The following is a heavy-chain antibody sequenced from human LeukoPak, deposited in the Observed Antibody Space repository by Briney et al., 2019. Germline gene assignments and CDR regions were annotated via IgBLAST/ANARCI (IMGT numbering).Heavy chain of an antibody. V-gene: IGHV4-39*01. Sequence: SETLSLTCAVSGGSISSTSYHWAWIRQPPGKGLEWIGNIYYSGSTYYNPSLRSRVTISVDTSKNQFSLKLSSVTAADTAVYYCARGLGRGGYCSGGSCYSGLNYWGQGTLVTVSS. CDR2: IYYSGST. CDR1: GGSISSTSYH. CDR3: ARGLGRGGYCSGGSCYSGLNY. J-gene: IGHJ4*02. D-gene: IGHD2-15*01.